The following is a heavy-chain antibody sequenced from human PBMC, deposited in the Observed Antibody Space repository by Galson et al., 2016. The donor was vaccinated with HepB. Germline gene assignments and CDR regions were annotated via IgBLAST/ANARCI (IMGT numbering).Heavy chain of an antibody. CDR2: INHGGST. CDR3: ARGFNSFGSGSYNAFDI. J-gene: IGHJ3*02. Sequence: SETLSLTCAVYGGSFSGYYWSWIRQPPGKGLEWIGEINHGGSTNYNPSLKSRVTKSVDTSKNQFSLKLSSVTAADTAVYYCARGFNSFGSGSYNAFDIWGQGTMVTISS. CDR1: GGSFSGYY. D-gene: IGHD1-26*01. V-gene: IGHV4-34*01.